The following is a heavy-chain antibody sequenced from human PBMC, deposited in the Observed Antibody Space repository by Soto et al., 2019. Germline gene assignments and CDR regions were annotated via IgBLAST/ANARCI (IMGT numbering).Heavy chain of an antibody. CDR1: GGSIRNNF. D-gene: IGHD5-12*01. Sequence: PSETLSLTCTVYGGSIRNNFWIWIRQSPGKGLEWIGYIHYTGSTNYNPSLKSRVTISVDTSKNQLSLRLSSVTAADTAVYYCARRDGYNRFDYWGQGALVTVSS. CDR2: IHYTGST. CDR3: ARRDGYNRFDY. V-gene: IGHV4-59*01. J-gene: IGHJ4*02.